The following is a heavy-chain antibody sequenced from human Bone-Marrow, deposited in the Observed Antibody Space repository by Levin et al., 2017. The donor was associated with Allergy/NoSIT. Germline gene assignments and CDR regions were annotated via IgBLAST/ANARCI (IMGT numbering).Heavy chain of an antibody. Sequence: SETLSLTCTVSGGSISSGGGYCSWIRHSPGEGLEWIGYIYYSGTTDYNSSLKSRVIISAATSKNHSPLTLSSVTASKTAVYSCAREGSSAYFDYWGRGTLVTV. V-gene: IGHV4-30-4*01. J-gene: IGHJ4*02. CDR3: AREGSSAYFDY. CDR2: IYYSGTT. D-gene: IGHD6-6*01. CDR1: GGSISSGGGY.